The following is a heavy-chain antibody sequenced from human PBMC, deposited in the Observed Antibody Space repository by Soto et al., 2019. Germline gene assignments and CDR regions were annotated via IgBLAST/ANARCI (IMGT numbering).Heavy chain of an antibody. CDR1: GYTFTSYY. Sequence: ASVKVSCKASGYTFTSYYMHWVRQAPGQGLEWMGIINPSGGSTSYAQKFQGRVTMTRDTSTSTVYMELSSLRSEDTAVYYCARGIVATIYWRDYYYGMDVWGQGTTVTVSS. CDR3: ARGIVATIYWRDYYYGMDV. D-gene: IGHD5-12*01. CDR2: INPSGGST. J-gene: IGHJ6*02. V-gene: IGHV1-46*01.